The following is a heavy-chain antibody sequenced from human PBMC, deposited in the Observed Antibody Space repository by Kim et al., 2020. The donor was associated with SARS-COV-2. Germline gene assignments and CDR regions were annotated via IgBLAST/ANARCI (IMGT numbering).Heavy chain of an antibody. CDR1: GFTFSSYA. CDR3: AKGVGYCSSTSCATYYYYGMDV. CDR2: ISGSGGST. V-gene: IGHV3-23*01. Sequence: GGSLRLSCAASGFTFSSYAMSWVRQAPGKGLEWVSAISGSGGSTYYADSVKGRFTISRDNSKNTLYLQMNSLRAEDTAVYYCAKGVGYCSSTSCATYYYYGMDVWGQGTTVTVSS. D-gene: IGHD2-2*01. J-gene: IGHJ6*02.